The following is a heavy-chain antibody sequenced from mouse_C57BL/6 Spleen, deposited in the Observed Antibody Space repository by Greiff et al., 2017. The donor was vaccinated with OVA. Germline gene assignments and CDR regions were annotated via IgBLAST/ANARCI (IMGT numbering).Heavy chain of an antibody. Sequence: VQLVESGAELVKPGASVKISCKASGYAFSSYWMNWVKQRPGKGLEWIGQIYPGDGDTNYNGKFKGKATLTADKSSSTAYMQLSSLTSEDSAVYFCAREFTTVVPLDYWGQGTTLTVSS. CDR3: AREFTTVVPLDY. J-gene: IGHJ2*01. V-gene: IGHV1-80*01. D-gene: IGHD1-1*01. CDR2: IYPGDGDT. CDR1: GYAFSSYW.